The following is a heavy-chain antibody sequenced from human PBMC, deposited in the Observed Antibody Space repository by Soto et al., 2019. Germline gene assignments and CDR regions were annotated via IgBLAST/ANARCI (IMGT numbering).Heavy chain of an antibody. V-gene: IGHV3-30*18. Sequence: QVQLVESGGGVVQPGRPLRLSCEASGFNFGYYGMHWVRQAPGKGLEWVAIISYDEKDKYYTDSVKGRFTISRDNSKKALYLHMSSSKPEDTAVYYCAKKGIGGYCSTNRCYVLQHWGQGTLVTVSS. CDR1: GFNFGYYG. D-gene: IGHD6-19*01. CDR3: AKKGIGGYCSTNRCYVLQH. CDR2: ISYDEKDK. J-gene: IGHJ1*01.